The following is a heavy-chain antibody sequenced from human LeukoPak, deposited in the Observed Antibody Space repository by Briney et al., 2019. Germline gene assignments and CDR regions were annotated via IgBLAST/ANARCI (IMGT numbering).Heavy chain of an antibody. D-gene: IGHD3-10*01. CDR3: ARGSSRSFDI. CDR2: MNPNSGNA. J-gene: IGHJ3*02. V-gene: IGHV1-8*01. Sequence: ASVTVSCKASGYTFTTSDINWVRQAPGQGLQWMGWMNPNSGNAVYAQKFQGRVTMTRSTSINTAYMELSSLRSEDTAVYYCARGSSRSFDIWGLGTMVTVSS. CDR1: GYTFTTSD.